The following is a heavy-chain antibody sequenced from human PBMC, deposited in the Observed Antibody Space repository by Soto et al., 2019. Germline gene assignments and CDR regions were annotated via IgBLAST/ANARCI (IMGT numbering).Heavy chain of an antibody. D-gene: IGHD6-13*01. Sequence: ASVKVSCKASGYTFTSYAMHWVRQAPGQRLEWMGWISAGNGNTKYSQKFQGRVTITRDTSASTAYMELSSLRSEDTAVYYCARDHDSSSWYWFDPWGQGTLVTVSS. CDR3: ARDHDSSSWYWFDP. CDR1: GYTFTSYA. V-gene: IGHV1-3*01. CDR2: ISAGNGNT. J-gene: IGHJ5*02.